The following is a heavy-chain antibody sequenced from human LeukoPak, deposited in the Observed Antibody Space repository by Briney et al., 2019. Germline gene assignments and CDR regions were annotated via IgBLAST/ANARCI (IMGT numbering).Heavy chain of an antibody. CDR3: AKDPGGYSYGFDY. D-gene: IGHD5-18*01. J-gene: IGHJ4*02. CDR1: GFTFDDYA. CDR2: ISWNSGSI. V-gene: IGHV3-9*01. Sequence: PGGSLRLSCAASGFTFDDYAMHWVRQAPGKGLEWVSGISWNSGSIGYADSVKGRFTISRDNAKNSLYLQMNSLRAEDTAVYYCAKDPGGYSYGFDYWGQGTLVTVSS.